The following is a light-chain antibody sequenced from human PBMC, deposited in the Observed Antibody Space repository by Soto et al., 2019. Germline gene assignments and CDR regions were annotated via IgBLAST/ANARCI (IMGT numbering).Light chain of an antibody. J-gene: IGKJ1*01. CDR1: QSVGSTY. Sequence: EIVLTQSPATLSLSPGERATLSCRASQSVGSTYLAWYQQKPGQAPRLLIYGASSRASGIPDRFSGSGSGTDFTLTISGLEPEDFALYYCQQHGTSPWTFGQGTKVEIK. V-gene: IGKV3-20*01. CDR2: GAS. CDR3: QQHGTSPWT.